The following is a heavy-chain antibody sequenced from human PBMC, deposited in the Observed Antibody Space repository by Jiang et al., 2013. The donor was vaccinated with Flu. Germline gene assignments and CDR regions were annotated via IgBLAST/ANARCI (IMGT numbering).Heavy chain of an antibody. J-gene: IGHJ4*02. CDR3: AKKGYDSSGFYSFFDY. Sequence: ISGNGGSAYHADSVKGRFTISRDNSKNEVYLQMNSLRAEDTAVYYCAKKGYDSSGFYSFFDYWGQGTPGHRLL. V-gene: IGHV3-23*01. CDR2: ISGNGGSA. D-gene: IGHD3-22*01.